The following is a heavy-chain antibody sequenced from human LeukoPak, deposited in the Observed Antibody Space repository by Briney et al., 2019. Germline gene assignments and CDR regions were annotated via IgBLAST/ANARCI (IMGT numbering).Heavy chain of an antibody. CDR2: FPRDGSST. V-gene: IGHV3-74*01. D-gene: IGHD3-16*01. J-gene: IGHJ6*04. Sequence: GGPRSPSCPPSGSPSITPGSHWARQPPGKGLVWAQPFPRDGSSTTYADSVKGRFTTSRDNAKNTLYLQMDSLRDDDTAVYYCARDPGYESWSPFWGGMDVWGNGTTVIVSP. CDR3: ARDPGYESWSPFWGGMDV. CDR1: GSPSITPG.